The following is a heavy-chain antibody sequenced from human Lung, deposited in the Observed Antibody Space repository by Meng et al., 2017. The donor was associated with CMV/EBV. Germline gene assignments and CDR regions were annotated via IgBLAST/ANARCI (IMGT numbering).Heavy chain of an antibody. D-gene: IGHD6-13*01. V-gene: IGHV1-18*01. CDR1: GYIFTNYD. J-gene: IGHJ2*01. Sequence: VQLVQRGADAKKPVDTMKVSCQASGYIFTNYDISWVRQAPGQGLEWMGWISVKNGEAKYPQNFQGRVTMTTDTTTSTAYMELRSLTSDDTAVYYCARYVPNGSFWYFDFWGRGTLVTVSS. CDR3: ARYVPNGSFWYFDF. CDR2: ISVKNGEA.